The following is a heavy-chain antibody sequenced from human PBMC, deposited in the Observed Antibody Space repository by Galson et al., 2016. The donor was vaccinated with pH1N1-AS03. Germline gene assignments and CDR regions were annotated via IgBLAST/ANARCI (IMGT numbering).Heavy chain of an antibody. J-gene: IGHJ6*02. Sequence: SLRLSCAASGFTFRSYAMHWVRQAPGKGLEWMTIISYDGSYKYYTDSVKGRFTTSRDTSKNTLYLQMNSLRGEDTAVYYCARGLRDDYYGMDVWGQGTTVTVSS. CDR3: ARGLRDDYYGMDV. CDR2: ISYDGSYK. CDR1: GFTFRSYA. V-gene: IGHV3-30*04.